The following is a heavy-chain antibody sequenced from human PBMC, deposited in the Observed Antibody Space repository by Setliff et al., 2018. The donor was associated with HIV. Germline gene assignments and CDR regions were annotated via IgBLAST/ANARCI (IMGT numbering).Heavy chain of an antibody. CDR3: ARNRDYYGSGSYGY. D-gene: IGHD3-10*01. CDR1: GFTFSAYV. V-gene: IGHV4-59*01. Sequence: GSLRLSCAASGFTFSAYVMSWIRQAPGKGLEWIGYVYSTGSTNSKSSLKSRVTISVDTSKNQFSLKLSSVTAADTAVYYCARNRDYYGSGSYGYWGQGTLVTVSS. J-gene: IGHJ4*02. CDR2: VYSTGST.